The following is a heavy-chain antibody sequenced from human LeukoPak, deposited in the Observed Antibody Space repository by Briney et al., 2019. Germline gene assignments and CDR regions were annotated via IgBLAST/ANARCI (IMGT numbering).Heavy chain of an antibody. CDR1: GFTFDDYA. J-gene: IGHJ4*02. Sequence: GRSLRLSCAASGFTFDDYAMHWVRQAPGKGLEWVSGISWNSGSIGYADSVKGRFTISRDNAENSLYLQMNSLRAEDTALYYCAKGKRSGYYYVELDYWGQGTLVTVSS. CDR3: AKGKRSGYYYVELDY. CDR2: ISWNSGSI. V-gene: IGHV3-9*01. D-gene: IGHD3-22*01.